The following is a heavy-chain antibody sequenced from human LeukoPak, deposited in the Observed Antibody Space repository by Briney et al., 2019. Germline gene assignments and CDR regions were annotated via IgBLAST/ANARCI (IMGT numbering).Heavy chain of an antibody. V-gene: IGHV3-48*01. CDR2: ISSSSSTI. CDR1: GFTFSSYS. J-gene: IGHJ6*02. Sequence: GGSLRLSCAASGFTFSSYSMNWVRQAPGKGLEWVSYISSSSSTIYYADSVKGRFTISRENAKNSLYLQMNSLGAGDTAVYYCTRSYSAADTPGYYHGLDVWGQGTTVTVSS. CDR3: TRSYSAADTPGYYHGLDV. D-gene: IGHD2-15*01.